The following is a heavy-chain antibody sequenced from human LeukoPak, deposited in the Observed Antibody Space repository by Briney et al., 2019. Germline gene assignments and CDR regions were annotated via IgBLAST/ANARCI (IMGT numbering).Heavy chain of an antibody. V-gene: IGHV3-23*01. D-gene: IGHD6-13*01. CDR3: ASRIATAGSVDY. CDR2: ISGSGGST. Sequence: QAGGSLRLSCAASGFTFSSYAMSWVRQAPGKGLEWVSAISGSGGSTYYADSVKGRFTISRDNSKNTLHLQMNTLRAEDTAVYYCASRIATAGSVDYWGQGTQVTVSS. J-gene: IGHJ4*02. CDR1: GFTFSSYA.